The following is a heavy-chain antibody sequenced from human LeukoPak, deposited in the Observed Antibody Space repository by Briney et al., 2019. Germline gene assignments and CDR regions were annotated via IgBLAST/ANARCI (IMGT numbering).Heavy chain of an antibody. CDR3: ARQTRDGSGSRGYSFDF. D-gene: IGHD3-10*01. V-gene: IGHV5-51*01. CDR1: GYIVTSNW. CDR2: IYPGDSDT. J-gene: IGHJ4*02. Sequence: GESLKISCKGSGYIVTSNWIGWVRQMPGKGLEWMGIIYPGDSDTRYSPSFEGQVTISVDKSISTAYLQWSSLKASDTAMYYCARQTRDGSGSRGYSFDFWGQGTLVAVSS.